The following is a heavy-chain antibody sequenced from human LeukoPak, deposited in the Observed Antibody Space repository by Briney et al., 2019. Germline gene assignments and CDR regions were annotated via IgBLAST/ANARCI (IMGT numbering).Heavy chain of an antibody. CDR2: INHSGST. CDR1: GGSFSGYY. Sequence: SETLSLTCAVYGGSFSGYYWSWIRQPPGKGLEWMGEINHSGSTNYNPSLKSRVTISVDTSKNQFSLKLSSVTAANTAVYYCARARGIAAPPRPHLPFDYWGQGTLVTVSS. D-gene: IGHD6-6*01. CDR3: ARARGIAAPPRPHLPFDY. J-gene: IGHJ4*02. V-gene: IGHV4-34*01.